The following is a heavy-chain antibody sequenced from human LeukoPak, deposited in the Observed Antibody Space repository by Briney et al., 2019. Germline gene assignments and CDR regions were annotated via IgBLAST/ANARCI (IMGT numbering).Heavy chain of an antibody. J-gene: IGHJ4*02. V-gene: IGHV3-21*05. D-gene: IGHD1-14*01. CDR3: AREYNPRATFDY. CDR1: ASGDTFSSHS. CDR2: IYSSGDYI. Sequence: PGGSLRLSCAASASGDTFSSHSMNWVRQAPGKGLEWISYIYSSGDYIFYAASVKGRFTVSRDNARNSLYLQMNSLRAEDTAIYYCAREYNPRATFDYWGQGTLVTVSS.